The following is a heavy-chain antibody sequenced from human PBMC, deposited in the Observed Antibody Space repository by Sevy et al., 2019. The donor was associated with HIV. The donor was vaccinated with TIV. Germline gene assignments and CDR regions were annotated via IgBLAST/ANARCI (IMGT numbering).Heavy chain of an antibody. CDR1: GGSISNSAYY. CDR2: ISYIGNT. V-gene: IGHV4-39*02. J-gene: IGHJ5*01. D-gene: IGHD3-10*01. CDR3: ARWTMGITMILGELDS. Sequence: SETLSLTCTVSGGSISNSAYYWGWIRQPPGKGLEWIGNISYIGNTYYKPSLKSRVTISVDTSKNHFSLKLTSVTAADTAIYYCARWTMGITMILGELDSWGQGTLVTVSS.